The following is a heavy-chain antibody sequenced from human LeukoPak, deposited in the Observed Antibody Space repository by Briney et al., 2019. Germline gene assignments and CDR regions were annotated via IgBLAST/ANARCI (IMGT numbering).Heavy chain of an antibody. CDR1: GFTFSTYA. CDR2: ISTSGGRT. J-gene: IGHJ3*02. V-gene: IGHV3-23*01. CDR3: AKGRNGDNVAEASDI. D-gene: IGHD4-17*01. Sequence: GGCLRLSCAAAGFTFSTYAVTWVRQAPGKWLEWVSAISTSGGRTYYADSVKGRFTISRDNSKNTLYLQMNGLRGEDTAVYYCAKGRNGDNVAEASDIWGQGTMVTVSS.